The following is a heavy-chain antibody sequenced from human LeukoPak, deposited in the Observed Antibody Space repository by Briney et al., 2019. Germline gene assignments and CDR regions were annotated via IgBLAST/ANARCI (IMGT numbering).Heavy chain of an antibody. CDR1: GYTFTGYY. D-gene: IGHD5-18*01. V-gene: IGHV1-2*02. CDR2: INPNSGGT. CDR3: ARDGDTYGYYYYGLDV. J-gene: IGHJ6*02. Sequence: ASVKVSFKASGYTFTGYYMHWVRQAPGQGLEWMGWINPNSGGTKYAQTFKGRVTMTRDTSISTAYMELSSLRSGDTAVYYCARDGDTYGYYYYGLDVWGQGTTVTVSS.